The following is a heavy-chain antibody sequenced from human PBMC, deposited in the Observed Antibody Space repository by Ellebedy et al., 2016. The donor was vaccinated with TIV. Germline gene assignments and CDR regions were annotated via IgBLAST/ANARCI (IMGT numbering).Heavy chain of an antibody. J-gene: IGHJ6*02. CDR1: GFTFSRYW. CDR2: INQDGSEK. Sequence: PGGSLRLSCSASGFTFSRYWMSWVRQAPGKGLDWVANINQDGSEKYYVDSVKGRFTISRDNAKNSLYLQMNSLGAEDTAVYYCASALIVGATGRNMDVWGQGTTVTVSS. V-gene: IGHV3-7*01. D-gene: IGHD1-26*01. CDR3: ASALIVGATGRNMDV.